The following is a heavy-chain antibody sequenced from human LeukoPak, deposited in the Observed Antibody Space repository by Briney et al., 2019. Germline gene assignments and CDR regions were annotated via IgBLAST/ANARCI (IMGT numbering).Heavy chain of an antibody. J-gene: IGHJ4*02. CDR1: GFTFDDYT. CDR2: ISWDGGST. Sequence: PRGSLRLSSAASGFTFDDYTMHWGRHTPGKGLEWVSLISWDGGSTYYADSVKGRFTISRDNSKNSLYLQMNSLRTEDTALYYCAKGHIVGAITEFDYWGQGTLVTVSS. D-gene: IGHD1-26*01. V-gene: IGHV3-43*01. CDR3: AKGHIVGAITEFDY.